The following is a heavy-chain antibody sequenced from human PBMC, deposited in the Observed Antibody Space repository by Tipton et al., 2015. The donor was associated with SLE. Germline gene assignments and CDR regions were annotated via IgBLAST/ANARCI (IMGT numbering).Heavy chain of an antibody. D-gene: IGHD2-21*02. CDR2: FFYRGSS. J-gene: IGHJ4*02. CDR3: ARLNDATAIASFDY. CDR1: GDSITRSY. V-gene: IGHV4-59*01. Sequence: TLSLTCTVSGDSITRSYWSWIRQPPGKGLEWIGYFFYRGSSSYNPSLKSRVTISIDASKSQFSLQLSSVTAADTAVYYCARLNDATAIASFDYWGQGNLVTVSS.